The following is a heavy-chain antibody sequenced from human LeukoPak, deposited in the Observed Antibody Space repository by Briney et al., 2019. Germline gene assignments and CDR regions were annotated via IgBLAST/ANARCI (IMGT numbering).Heavy chain of an antibody. CDR3: ANRKTMYYYQHANDAFDI. D-gene: IGHD3-10*01. Sequence: PGGSLRLSCAASGFTFSSYAMHWVRQAPGKGLEWVAVISYDGSNKYYADSVKGRFTISRDNSKNTLYLQMNSLRAEDTAVYYCANRKTMYYYQHANDAFDIWGQGTMVTVSS. CDR2: ISYDGSNK. V-gene: IGHV3-30*04. CDR1: GFTFSSYA. J-gene: IGHJ3*02.